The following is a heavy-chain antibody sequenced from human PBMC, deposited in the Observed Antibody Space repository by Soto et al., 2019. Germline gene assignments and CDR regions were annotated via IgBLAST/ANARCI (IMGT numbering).Heavy chain of an antibody. D-gene: IGHD3-10*01. V-gene: IGHV3-30*18. Sequence: GGSLRLSCAASGFTFSSYGMHWVRQAPGKGLEWVAVISYDGSNKYYADSVKGRFTISRDNSKNTLYLQMNSLRAEDTAVYYCAKDRGFGELLFDYWGRGTLVTVSS. CDR1: GFTFSSYG. CDR3: AKDRGFGELLFDY. J-gene: IGHJ4*02. CDR2: ISYDGSNK.